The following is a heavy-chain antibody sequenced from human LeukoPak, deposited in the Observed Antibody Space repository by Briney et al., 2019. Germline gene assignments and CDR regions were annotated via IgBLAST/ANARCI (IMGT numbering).Heavy chain of an antibody. J-gene: IGHJ4*02. CDR3: ARDKWYSSSWYDY. CDR1: GFTFSDYY. V-gene: IGHV3-11*01. CDR2: ISSSGSTI. Sequence: GESLRLSCAASGFTFSDYYMSWIRQAPGKGLEWVSYISSSGSTIYYADSVKGRFTISRDNAKNSLYLQMNSLRAEDTAVYYCARDKWYSSSWYDYWGQGTLVTVSS. D-gene: IGHD6-13*01.